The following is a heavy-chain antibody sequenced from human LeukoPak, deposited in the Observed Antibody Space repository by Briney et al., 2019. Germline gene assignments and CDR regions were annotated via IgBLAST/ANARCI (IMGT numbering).Heavy chain of an antibody. CDR3: AKVHRIVRVQGAFDV. Sequence: GGSLRLSCAASGFNFGDYGMHWVRQVPGKGLEWVSGISWNTGTIEYADSVKGRFTISRDNAKNSLFLQMNSLKPEDTALYYCAKVHRIVRVQGAFDVWGQGKMATVS. V-gene: IGHV3-9*01. J-gene: IGHJ3*01. CDR2: ISWNTGTI. D-gene: IGHD1-26*01. CDR1: GFNFGDYG.